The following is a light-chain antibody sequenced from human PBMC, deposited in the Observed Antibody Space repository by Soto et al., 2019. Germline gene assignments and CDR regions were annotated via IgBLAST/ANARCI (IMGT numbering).Light chain of an antibody. Sequence: DIQMTQSPSSLSASVGDRVTITCRASQSISSYLNWYQQKPGKAPKLLIYAASSLQSGVPSRFSGSESGTDFNLTISSLQPEDFATYYCQQSYSTPPGTFGEGTKVEIK. CDR3: QQSYSTPPGT. CDR2: AAS. J-gene: IGKJ4*01. CDR1: QSISSY. V-gene: IGKV1-39*01.